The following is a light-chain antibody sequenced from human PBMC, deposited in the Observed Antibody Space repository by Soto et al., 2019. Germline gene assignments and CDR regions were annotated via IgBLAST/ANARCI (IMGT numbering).Light chain of an antibody. V-gene: IGLV2-23*02. CDR3: CSYAGTRV. J-gene: IGLJ3*02. CDR2: EVS. CDR1: SSNVGSYNL. Sequence: QSALTQPASVSGSPGQSITISCTGTSSNVGSYNLVSWYQQHPGKAPKLMIYEVSNRPSGVSSRFSGSNSGNTASLTISGLQAEDEADYYCCSYAGTRVFGGGTKLTVL.